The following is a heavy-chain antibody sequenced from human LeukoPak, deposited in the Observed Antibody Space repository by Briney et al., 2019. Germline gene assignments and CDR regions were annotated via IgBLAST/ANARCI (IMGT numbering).Heavy chain of an antibody. CDR3: AIFGVVSNFDY. CDR2: ISSSGSII. V-gene: IGHV3-48*04. Sequence: GGSLRLSCAASGFTFSSYSMNWVRQAPGKGLEWVSYISSSGSIIYYADSVKGRFTISRDNAKNSLYLQMNSLRAEDTAVYYCAIFGVVSNFDYWGQGTLVTVSS. J-gene: IGHJ4*02. D-gene: IGHD3-3*01. CDR1: GFTFSSYS.